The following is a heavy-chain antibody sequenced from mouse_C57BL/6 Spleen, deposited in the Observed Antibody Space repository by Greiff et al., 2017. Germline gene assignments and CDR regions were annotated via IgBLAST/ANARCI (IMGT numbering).Heavy chain of an antibody. CDR1: GYTFTDYY. CDR2: INPNNGGT. CDR3: ARPYFDY. Sequence: VQLQQSGPELVKPGASVKISCKASGYTFTDYYMNWVKQSHGKSLEWIGDINPNNGGTSYNQKFKGKATLTVDKSSSTAYMVLRSLTSEDSAVYYCARPYFDYWGQGTTLTVSS. J-gene: IGHJ2*01. V-gene: IGHV1-26*01.